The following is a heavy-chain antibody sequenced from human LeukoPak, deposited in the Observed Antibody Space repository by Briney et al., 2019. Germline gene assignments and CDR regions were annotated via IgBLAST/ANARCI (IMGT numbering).Heavy chain of an antibody. J-gene: IGHJ4*02. CDR2: INPNSGGT. Sequence: ASVKVSCKASGYTFTGYYMHWVRQAPGQGLEWMGWINPNSGGTNYAQKFQGRVTMTRDTSISTAYMELSRLRSDDTDVYYCARIATAVADFFDYWGQGTLVTVSS. CDR3: ARIATAVADFFDY. D-gene: IGHD6-19*01. CDR1: GYTFTGYY. V-gene: IGHV1-2*02.